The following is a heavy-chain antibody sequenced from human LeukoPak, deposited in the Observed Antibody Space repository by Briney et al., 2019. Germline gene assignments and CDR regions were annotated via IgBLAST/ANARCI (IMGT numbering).Heavy chain of an antibody. Sequence: GGSLRLSCAASGFTFSSYSMNWVRQAPGKGLEWVSSISSSSSYIYYADSVKGRFTISRDNAKNSLYLQMNGLRAEDTAVYYCARDYGAPYYYDSSGPECMDVWGQGTTVTVSS. J-gene: IGHJ6*02. CDR3: ARDYGAPYYYDSSGPECMDV. D-gene: IGHD3-22*01. CDR2: ISSSSSYI. CDR1: GFTFSSYS. V-gene: IGHV3-21*01.